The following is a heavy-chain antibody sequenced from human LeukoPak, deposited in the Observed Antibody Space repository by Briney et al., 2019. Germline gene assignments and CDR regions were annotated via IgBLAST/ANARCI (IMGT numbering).Heavy chain of an antibody. V-gene: IGHV1-18*01. CDR3: AFSSYYLQGNYYYMDV. D-gene: IGHD1-26*01. J-gene: IGHJ6*03. CDR2: ISGYNGNT. CDR1: GYAFTSYG. Sequence: GASVKVSCKASGYAFTSYGISWVRQAPGQGLEWMGWISGYNGNTNCAQNLQGRVTMTTDTSTRTVYMELRSLRSDDTAVYYCAFSSYYLQGNYYYMDVWGKGTTVTVSS.